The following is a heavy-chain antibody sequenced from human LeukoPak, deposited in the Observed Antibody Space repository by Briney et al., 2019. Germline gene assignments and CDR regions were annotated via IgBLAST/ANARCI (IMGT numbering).Heavy chain of an antibody. Sequence: GESLRLSCAASGYTFSNYAMHWVREAPWKGLEWVSAFSGSGGSTYYADSVKGRFTISRDNSKNTLFLQMNSLRVEDTAVYYCTTGFQHSGYDYFDYWGQGTLVTVSS. V-gene: IGHV3-23*01. CDR1: GYTFSNYA. CDR2: FSGSGGST. D-gene: IGHD5-12*01. CDR3: TTGFQHSGYDYFDY. J-gene: IGHJ4*02.